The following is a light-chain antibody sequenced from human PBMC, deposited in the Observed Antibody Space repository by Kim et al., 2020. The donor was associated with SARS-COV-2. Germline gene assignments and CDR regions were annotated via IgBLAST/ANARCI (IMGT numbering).Light chain of an antibody. CDR2: GAS. CDR3: QQYNNWTGT. CDR1: QSVSSN. Sequence: EIVMTQSPATLSVSPGERATLSCRASQSVSSNLAWYQQKPGQAPRLLIYGASIRATGIPARFSGSGSGTEFTLTISILQSEDFAVYYCQQYNNWTGTFGQGTTLEI. V-gene: IGKV3D-15*03. J-gene: IGKJ2*01.